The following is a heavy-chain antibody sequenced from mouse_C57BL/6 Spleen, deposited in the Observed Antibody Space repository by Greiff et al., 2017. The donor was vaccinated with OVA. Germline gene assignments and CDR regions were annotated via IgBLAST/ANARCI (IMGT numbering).Heavy chain of an antibody. J-gene: IGHJ2*01. CDR3: ARGGILRSYFDY. D-gene: IGHD1-1*01. V-gene: IGHV1-52*01. CDR1: GYTFTSYW. CDR2: IDPSDSET. Sequence: QVQLKQPGAELVRPGSSVKLSCKASGYTFTSYWMHWVKQRPIQGLEWIGNIDPSDSETHYNQKFKDKATLTVDKSSSTAYMQRSSLTSEDSAVYYCARGGILRSYFDYWGQGTTLTVSS.